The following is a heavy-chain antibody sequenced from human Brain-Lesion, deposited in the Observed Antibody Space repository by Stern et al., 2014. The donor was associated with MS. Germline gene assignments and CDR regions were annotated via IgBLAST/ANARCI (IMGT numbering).Heavy chain of an antibody. J-gene: IGHJ5*02. V-gene: IGHV4-39*01. D-gene: IGHD2-15*01. CDR3: AGEEDIRYCSGGSCTGNWFDP. CDR1: GGSVSSTSYP. CDR2: IYYSGNT. Sequence: QVQLQESGPGLVKPSETLSLTCTVAGGSVSSTSYPWPWIRPPPGKGLEWIGTIYYSGNTYYSPSLKSRLTLSLDQSNNPFPPPLRSVTAADTAVYYCAGEEDIRYCSGGSCTGNWFDPWGQGTLVTVSS.